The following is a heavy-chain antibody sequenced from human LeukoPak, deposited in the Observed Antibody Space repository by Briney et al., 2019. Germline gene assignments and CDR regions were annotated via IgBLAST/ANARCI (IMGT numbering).Heavy chain of an antibody. D-gene: IGHD3-10*01. Sequence: SETLSLTCAVYGGSFSGYYWSWIRQPPGKGLEWIGEINHSGSTNYNPSLKSRVTISVDTSKNQFSLKLSSVTAADTAVYYCAGLITMVRGVSYYYGMDVWGQGTTVTVSS. CDR3: AGLITMVRGVSYYYGMDV. V-gene: IGHV4-34*01. J-gene: IGHJ6*02. CDR1: GGSFSGYY. CDR2: INHSGST.